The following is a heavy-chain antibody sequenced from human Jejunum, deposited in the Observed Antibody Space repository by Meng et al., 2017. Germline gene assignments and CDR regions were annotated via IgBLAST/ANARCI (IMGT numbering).Heavy chain of an antibody. D-gene: IGHD2-2*01. V-gene: IGHV4-38-2*02. J-gene: IGHJ5*02. Sequence: GSLRLSCTVSGYSISSGYYWGWIRQPPGKGLEWIGSIYHSGNTYYNPSLKSRVTLSVDTSKNQFSLKLSSVTAADTAVYYCAYLPYCSTSTCYHGWFDPWGQGTLVTVFS. CDR2: IYHSGNT. CDR1: GYSISSGYY. CDR3: AYLPYCSTSTCYHGWFDP.